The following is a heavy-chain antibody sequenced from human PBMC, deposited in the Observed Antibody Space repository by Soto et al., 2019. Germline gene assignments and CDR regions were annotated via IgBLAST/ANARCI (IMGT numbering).Heavy chain of an antibody. CDR3: AREENCSDGICYSEYFQR. J-gene: IGHJ1*01. CDR1: GYTFSTFG. V-gene: IGHV1-18*01. Sequence: QVQLVQSGAEVKKPGASVRLSCKPSGYTFSTFGITWVRQAPGQGLEWMGWINTDNGDTNYAKNFQGRVTMTTDTSTNTAYMELRSLRYDDTGVYYCAREENCSDGICYSEYFQRWGQGTLVTVSS. CDR2: INTDNGDT. D-gene: IGHD2-15*01.